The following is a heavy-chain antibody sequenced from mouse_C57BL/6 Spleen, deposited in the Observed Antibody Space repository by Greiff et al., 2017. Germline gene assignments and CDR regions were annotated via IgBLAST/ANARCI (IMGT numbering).Heavy chain of an antibody. J-gene: IGHJ1*03. CDR1: GYAFSSSW. V-gene: IGHV1-82*01. D-gene: IGHD2-1*01. CDR3: AREGSTDWYFDV. Sequence: VQLQQSGPELVKPGASVKISCKASGYAFSSSWMNWVKQRPGKGLEWIGRIYPGDGDTNYNGKFKGKATLTADKSSSTAYMQLSSLTSEDSAVYFCAREGSTDWYFDVWGTGTTVTVSS. CDR2: IYPGDGDT.